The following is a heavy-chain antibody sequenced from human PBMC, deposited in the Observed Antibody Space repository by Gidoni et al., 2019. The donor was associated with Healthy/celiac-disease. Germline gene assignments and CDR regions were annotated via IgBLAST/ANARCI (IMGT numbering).Heavy chain of an antibody. D-gene: IGHD3-10*01. CDR3: AGDLDSGRAFDI. Sequence: QVQLVQSGAEVKKPGSSVKVSCKASGGTFSSYAISWVRQAPGQGLEWMGRIIPNLGYANLGKKFQGRGTITAEQATGKAYMELSSLRSEDTAVYYWAGDLDSGRAFDIWGQGTMVTVSS. CDR1: GGTFSSYA. CDR2: IIPNLGYA. J-gene: IGHJ3*02. V-gene: IGHV1-69*04.